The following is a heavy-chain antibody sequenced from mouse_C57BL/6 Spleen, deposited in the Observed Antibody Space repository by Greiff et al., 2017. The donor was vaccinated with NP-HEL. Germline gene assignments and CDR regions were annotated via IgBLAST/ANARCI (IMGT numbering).Heavy chain of an antibody. Sequence: QVQLQQPGAELVKPGASVKLSCKASGYTFTSYWMHWVKQRPGQGLEWIGMIHPNSGSTNYNEKFKSKATLTVDKSSRTAYTQLSSLTSEDSAVYYCARDDTSFGDAMDYWGQGTSVTVSS. CDR3: ARDDTSFGDAMDY. CDR1: GYTFTSYW. V-gene: IGHV1-64*01. J-gene: IGHJ4*01. CDR2: IHPNSGST. D-gene: IGHD2-3*01.